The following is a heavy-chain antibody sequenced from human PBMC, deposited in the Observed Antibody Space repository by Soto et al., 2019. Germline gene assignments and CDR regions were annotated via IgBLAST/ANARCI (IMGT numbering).Heavy chain of an antibody. D-gene: IGHD3-22*01. Sequence: VKVSCKASGGTFSTNTISWVRQAPGQGLEWMGGIMPIFGSANYAQKFQGRVTITADEYTRTVYMELSRLRSEDTAVYYCARQFDSDTSGYYYAYWGQGTLVTVSS. CDR2: IMPIFGSA. CDR1: GGTFSTNT. V-gene: IGHV1-69*13. J-gene: IGHJ4*02. CDR3: ARQFDSDTSGYYYAY.